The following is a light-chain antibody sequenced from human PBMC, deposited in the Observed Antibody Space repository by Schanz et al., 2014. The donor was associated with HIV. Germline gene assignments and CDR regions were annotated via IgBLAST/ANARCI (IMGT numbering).Light chain of an antibody. CDR2: EVT. CDR1: SSDVGSYNL. V-gene: IGLV2-23*02. Sequence: QSVLTQPASVSGSPGQSITISCTGTSSDVGSYNLVSWYRQHPGKVPKVMIYEVTKRPSGVSNRFSGSKSGNTASLTISGLQAEDEADYYCCSYAPSSTLVFGGGTKLTVL. CDR3: CSYAPSSTLV. J-gene: IGLJ3*02.